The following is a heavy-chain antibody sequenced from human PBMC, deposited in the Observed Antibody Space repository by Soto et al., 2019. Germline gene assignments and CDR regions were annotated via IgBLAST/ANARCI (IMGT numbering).Heavy chain of an antibody. CDR1: GGSISSYY. D-gene: IGHD1-1*01. J-gene: IGHJ4*02. Sequence: QVQLQESGPGLVKPSETLSLTCTVSGGSISSYYWSWIRQPPGKGLEWIGYIYYSGSTNYIPSVASPVTISVDTSKDQFSLMLGSVPAADTAVYYCARRYGYSFDYWGQGALVTVSS. CDR3: ARRYGYSFDY. CDR2: IYYSGST. V-gene: IGHV4-59*08.